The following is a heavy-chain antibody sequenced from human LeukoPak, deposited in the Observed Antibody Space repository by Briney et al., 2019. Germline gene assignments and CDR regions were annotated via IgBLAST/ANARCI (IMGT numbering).Heavy chain of an antibody. D-gene: IGHD6-13*01. CDR3: ARIGGIAAAGTPPYYYYYYGMDV. CDR2: IWYDGSKK. Sequence: GGSLRLSCAASGFTVSSYGMHWVRQAPGKGLEWVAVIWYDGSKKYYADSVKGRFTISRDNSKNTLYLQMNSLRAEDTAVYYCARIGGIAAAGTPPYYYYYYGMDVWGKGTTVTVSS. J-gene: IGHJ6*04. CDR1: GFTVSSYG. V-gene: IGHV3-33*01.